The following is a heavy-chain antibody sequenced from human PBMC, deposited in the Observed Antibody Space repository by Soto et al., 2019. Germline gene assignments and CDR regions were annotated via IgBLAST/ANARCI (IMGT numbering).Heavy chain of an antibody. Sequence: TLSLTCTVSGGSVNSGGYHWSWIRQHPGKGLEWIGDIYYSGSTYYNPSLKSRVTISIDTSTNHFSLHLSALTAADTAVYYCARAPIPNWNYYGMDVWGQGTTVTVSS. V-gene: IGHV4-31*03. CDR3: ARAPIPNWNYYGMDV. D-gene: IGHD1-1*01. J-gene: IGHJ6*02. CDR2: IYYSGST. CDR1: GGSVNSGGYH.